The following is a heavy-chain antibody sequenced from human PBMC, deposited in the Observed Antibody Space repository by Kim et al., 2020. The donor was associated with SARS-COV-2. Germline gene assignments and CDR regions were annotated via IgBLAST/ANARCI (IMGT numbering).Heavy chain of an antibody. Sequence: ASVKVSCKASGYTFTGYYMHWVRLAPGQGLEWMGWINPNSGGTNYAQKFQGRVTMTRDTSISTAYMELSRLRSDDTAVYYCARGTYYDFWSGYYFGPENYGMDVWGQGTTVTVSS. D-gene: IGHD3-3*01. J-gene: IGHJ6*02. CDR3: ARGTYYDFWSGYYFGPENYGMDV. V-gene: IGHV1-2*02. CDR1: GYTFTGYY. CDR2: INPNSGGT.